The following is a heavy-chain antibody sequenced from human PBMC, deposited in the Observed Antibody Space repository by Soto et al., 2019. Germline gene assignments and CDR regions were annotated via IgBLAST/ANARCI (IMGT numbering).Heavy chain of an antibody. J-gene: IGHJ6*02. CDR2: IDHTGGS. CDR3: ARVRPRYGMDV. V-gene: IGHV4-34*01. Sequence: QVQLQQWGAGLLKPSETLSLTCAVYGGSFSGYYCSWIRQPPGKGLEWIGEIDHTGGSSYNPSLKSRVTISLDTSNNQFSLKLSSVTAADTAVYYCARVRPRYGMDVWGQGTTVTVSS. CDR1: GGSFSGYY.